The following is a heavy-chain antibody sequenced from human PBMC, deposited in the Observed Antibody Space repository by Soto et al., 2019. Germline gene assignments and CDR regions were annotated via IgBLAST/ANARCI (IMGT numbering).Heavy chain of an antibody. CDR1: GFIFSDFS. V-gene: IGHV3-21*01. Sequence: PGGSLRLSCAASGFIFSDFSMNWVRQAPGKGLEWVSSISSSSSYIYYADSVKGRFTISRDNAKNSLYLQMNSLRAEDTAVYYWARPLESLYPHCGGGPYFAYWGRGPLVPVPS. CDR3: ARPLESLYPHCGGGPYFAY. CDR2: ISSSSSYI. J-gene: IGHJ4*02. D-gene: IGHD4-17*01.